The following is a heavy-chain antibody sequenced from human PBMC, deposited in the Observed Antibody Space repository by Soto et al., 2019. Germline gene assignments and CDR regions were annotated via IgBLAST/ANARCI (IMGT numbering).Heavy chain of an antibody. CDR1: GGSISSSNW. V-gene: IGHV4-4*02. CDR3: ARDLYGSGSFYGMDV. Sequence: ASETLSLTCAVSGGSISSSNWWSWVRQPPGKGLEWIGEIYHSGSTNYNPSLKSRVTISVDKSKNQFSLKLSSVTAADTAVYYCARDLYGSGSFYGMDVWGQGTTVTVSS. J-gene: IGHJ6*02. CDR2: IYHSGST. D-gene: IGHD3-10*01.